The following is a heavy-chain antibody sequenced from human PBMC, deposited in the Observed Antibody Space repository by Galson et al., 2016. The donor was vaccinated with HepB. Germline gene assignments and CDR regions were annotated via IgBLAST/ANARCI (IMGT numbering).Heavy chain of an antibody. CDR1: NGSFSGYY. CDR2: INHSGST. CDR3: SNETSGSGKGYWYFYL. Sequence: SETLSLTCAVYNGSFSGYYWSWIRQPPGKGLEWIGEINHSGSTNYNPSLKSRVIMSVDTSKNQFSLKLTSVTAADTAVYYCSNETSGSGKGYWYFYLWGPGTLVTVSS. D-gene: IGHD4-23*01. J-gene: IGHJ2*01. V-gene: IGHV4-34*01.